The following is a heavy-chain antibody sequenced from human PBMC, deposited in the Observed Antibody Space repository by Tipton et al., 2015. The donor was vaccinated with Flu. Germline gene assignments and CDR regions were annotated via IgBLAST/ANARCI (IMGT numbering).Heavy chain of an antibody. CDR1: GFSFPNSW. Sequence: VQLVQSGAEVKEPGESLKISCRGSGFSFPNSWIAWVRQMPGRGLEWMGIIYPGDSDARYSPSFQGQVTISADKSISTAYLQWSSLKASDTAMYYCARHVGQIAARRPPYYFDYWGQGTLVTVSS. CDR3: ARHVGQIAARRPPYYFDY. D-gene: IGHD6-6*01. V-gene: IGHV5-51*01. CDR2: IYPGDSDA. J-gene: IGHJ4*02.